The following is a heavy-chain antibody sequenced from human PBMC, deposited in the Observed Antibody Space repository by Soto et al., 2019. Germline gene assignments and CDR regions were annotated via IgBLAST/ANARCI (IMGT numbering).Heavy chain of an antibody. D-gene: IGHD2-15*01. CDR1: GGSISSGAYY. CDR3: ARGGLGYCSGGSCYAAELRRYAYGMDV. CDR2: IYYSGST. J-gene: IGHJ6*01. Sequence: QVQLQESGPGLVKPSQTLSLTCTFSGGSISSGAYYWSWIRQHPGKGLEWIGYIYYSGSTYYNPSLQSRVTISVDTSENQFSLKLSSVTAADTAVYYCARGGLGYCSGGSCYAAELRRYAYGMDVW. V-gene: IGHV4-31*03.